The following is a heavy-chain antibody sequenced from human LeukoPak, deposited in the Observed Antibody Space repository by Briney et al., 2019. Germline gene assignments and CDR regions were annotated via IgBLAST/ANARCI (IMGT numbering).Heavy chain of an antibody. Sequence: SETLSLTCTVSGGSISSYYWSWIRQSPGKGLEWIGYIYYSGSTNYNPSLKGRVTISVDMSKNQFSLKLSSVTAADTAVYYCASVPRAYCGGDCAQHWGQGTLVTVSS. D-gene: IGHD2-21*02. CDR3: ASVPRAYCGGDCAQH. J-gene: IGHJ1*01. CDR2: IYYSGST. CDR1: GGSISSYY. V-gene: IGHV4-59*01.